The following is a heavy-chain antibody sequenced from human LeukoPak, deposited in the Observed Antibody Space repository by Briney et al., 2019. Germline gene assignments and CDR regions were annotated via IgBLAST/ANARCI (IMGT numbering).Heavy chain of an antibody. CDR3: ARVRWDYGGNSVYSDY. D-gene: IGHD4-23*01. CDR1: GFTFSSYS. Sequence: PGGSLRLSCAASGFTFSSYSMNWVRQAPGKGLEWVSYISSSSSTIYYADSVKGRFTISRDNAKNSLYLQMNSLRAEDTAVYYCARVRWDYGGNSVYSDYWGQGTLVTVSS. J-gene: IGHJ4*02. CDR2: ISSSSSTI. V-gene: IGHV3-48*01.